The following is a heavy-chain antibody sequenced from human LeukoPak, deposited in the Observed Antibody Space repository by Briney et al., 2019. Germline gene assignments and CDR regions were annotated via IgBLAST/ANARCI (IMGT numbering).Heavy chain of an antibody. CDR1: GFTFSSYE. CDR3: ARGGSTYSRRYFDY. CDR2: ISSGGGTM. Sequence: PGGSLRLSCAASGFTFSSYEMNWVRQAPGKGLEWVSYISSGGGTMFYADSVKGRFTISRDNAKNSLYLQIYSLRAEDTANYYCARGGSTYSRRYFDYWAREPWSPSPQ. V-gene: IGHV3-48*03. D-gene: IGHD2-15*01. J-gene: IGHJ4*02.